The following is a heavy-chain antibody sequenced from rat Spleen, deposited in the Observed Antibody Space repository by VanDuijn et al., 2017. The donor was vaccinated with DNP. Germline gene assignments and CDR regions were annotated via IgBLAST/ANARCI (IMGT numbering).Heavy chain of an antibody. D-gene: IGHD1-2*01. J-gene: IGHJ1*01. CDR1: GFTFSDYY. CDR2: IRFDGGSP. Sequence: EVLLVESGGDLVQSGRSLKLSCAASGFTFSDYYMAWVRQAPTKGLEWVAYIRFDGGSPYYGDSVKGRFTISRDNAKSTLYLQINSLTSEDMATYYCARWSSSHWYFDFWGPGTMVTVSS. CDR3: ARWSSSHWYFDF. V-gene: IGHV5-22*01.